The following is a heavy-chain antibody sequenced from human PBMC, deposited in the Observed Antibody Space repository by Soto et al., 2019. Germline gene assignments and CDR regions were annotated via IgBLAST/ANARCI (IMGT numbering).Heavy chain of an antibody. J-gene: IGHJ5*02. CDR1: GGSISSGDYY. CDR3: ARGVMITFGRDIATSGSNWFDP. Sequence: SETLSLTCTVSGGSISSGDYYWSWIRQPPGKGLEWIGYIYYSGSTYYNPSLKSRVTISVDTSKNQFSLKRSSVTAADTAVYYCARGVMITFGRDIATSGSNWFDPWGQGTLVTVSS. CDR2: IYYSGST. V-gene: IGHV4-30-4*01. D-gene: IGHD3-16*02.